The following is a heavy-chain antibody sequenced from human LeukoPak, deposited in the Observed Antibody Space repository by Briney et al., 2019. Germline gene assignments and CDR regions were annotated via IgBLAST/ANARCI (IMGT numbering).Heavy chain of an antibody. CDR2: IYTSGST. J-gene: IGHJ3*02. Sequence: SETLSLTCTVSGGSISSYYWSWIRQPAGKGMEWIGRIYTSGSTDYNPSLKSRVTMSVDTSKNQFSLKLTSVTAADTAVYYCARGIAAASERALDIWGQGTTVTVSS. D-gene: IGHD6-13*01. CDR3: ARGIAAASERALDI. V-gene: IGHV4-4*07. CDR1: GGSISSYY.